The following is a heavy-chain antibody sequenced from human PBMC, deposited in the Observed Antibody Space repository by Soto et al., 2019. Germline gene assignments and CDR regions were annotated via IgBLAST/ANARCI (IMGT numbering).Heavy chain of an antibody. CDR2: ISYDGSNK. CDR3: ARDTPFDY. J-gene: IGHJ4*02. CDR1: GFTFSSYP. Sequence: QVQLVESGGGVVQPGRSLRLSCAASGFTFSSYPMHWVRQAPGKGLEWVAVISYDGSNKYYADSVKGRFTISRDNSKDTPYLQMNSLRAEDTAVYSCARDTPFDYWGQGTLVTVSS. V-gene: IGHV3-30-3*01.